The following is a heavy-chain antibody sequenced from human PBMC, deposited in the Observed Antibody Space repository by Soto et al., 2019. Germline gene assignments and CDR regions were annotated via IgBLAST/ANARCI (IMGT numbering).Heavy chain of an antibody. D-gene: IGHD3-16*01. CDR3: ARRSGGAYYYYYGMDV. V-gene: IGHV5-51*01. Sequence: PGESQKISCKGSGYSFTSYWIGWVRQMPGKGLEWMGIIYPGDSDTRYSPSFQGQVTISADKSISTAYLQWSSLKASDTAMYYCARRSGGAYYYYYGMDVWGQGTTVTVSS. J-gene: IGHJ6*02. CDR1: GYSFTSYW. CDR2: IYPGDSDT.